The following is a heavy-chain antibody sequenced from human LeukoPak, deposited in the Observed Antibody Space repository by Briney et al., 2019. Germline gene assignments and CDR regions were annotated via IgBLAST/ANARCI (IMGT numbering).Heavy chain of an antibody. V-gene: IGHV4-39*01. CDR2: IYFSGST. CDR3: ARRPYCSGGSCYRYFGY. CDR1: GGSISSSDYY. J-gene: IGHJ4*02. Sequence: PSETLSLTCTVSGGSISSSDYYWGWIRQPPGKGLEWIGSIYFSGSTYYNPSLKSRVTISVDTSKNQFSLKLSSVTAADTAVYYCARRPYCSGGSCYRYFGYWGQGTLVTVSS. D-gene: IGHD2-15*01.